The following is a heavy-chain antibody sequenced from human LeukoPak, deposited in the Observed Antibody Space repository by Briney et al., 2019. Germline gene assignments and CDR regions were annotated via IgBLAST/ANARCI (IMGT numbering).Heavy chain of an antibody. Sequence: GGSLRLSCAASGFTFSCYSMNWVRQVPGKGLEWVSYIVSSGDTIYYADSVKGRFTIPRDNAKNLLYLQMNSLRADDTAVYYCARFAAGGSYYYYMDVWGKGTTVTVSS. V-gene: IGHV3-48*01. D-gene: IGHD6-25*01. J-gene: IGHJ6*03. CDR2: IVSSGDTI. CDR1: GFTFSCYS. CDR3: ARFAAGGSYYYYMDV.